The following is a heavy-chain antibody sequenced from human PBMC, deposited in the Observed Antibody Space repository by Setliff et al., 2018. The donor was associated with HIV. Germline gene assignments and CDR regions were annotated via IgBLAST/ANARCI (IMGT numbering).Heavy chain of an antibody. CDR2: INHSGST. Sequence: SESLSLTCAVYGGSFSGYYWSWIRQPPGKGLEWIGEINHSGSTNYNPSLKSRVTISVDTSKNQFSLKLSSVTAADTAVYYCAGGIVVVPAAMHYYMDVWGKGTTVTVSS. J-gene: IGHJ6*03. D-gene: IGHD2-2*01. CDR3: AGGIVVVPAAMHYYMDV. CDR1: GGSFSGYY. V-gene: IGHV4-34*01.